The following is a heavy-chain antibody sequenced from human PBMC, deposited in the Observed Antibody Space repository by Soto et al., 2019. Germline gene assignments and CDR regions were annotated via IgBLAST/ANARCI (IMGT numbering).Heavy chain of an antibody. CDR2: LYDVDGS. CDR3: ATWHEREHAYDV. D-gene: IGHD1-1*01. Sequence: SGGGLIQPGESLRLSCAAFGLTISGKKYVAWVRQAPGKGLEWVSALYDVDGSFYADSVKGRFTTSSDSSKTTVYLQMNDLRPDDTAVYYCATWHEREHAYDVWGQGTTVTVSS. CDR1: GLTISGKKY. V-gene: IGHV3-53*01. J-gene: IGHJ3*01.